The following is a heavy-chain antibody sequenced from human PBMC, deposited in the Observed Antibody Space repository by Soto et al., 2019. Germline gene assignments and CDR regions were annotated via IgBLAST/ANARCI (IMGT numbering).Heavy chain of an antibody. D-gene: IGHD6-19*01. CDR3: ARDHLAVAGPAYYYYYYGMDV. J-gene: IGHJ6*02. V-gene: IGHV3-7*01. Sequence: GSLRLSCAASGFTFSSYWMSWVRQAPGRGLEWVATIAHDGSEKFYVDSVKGRFTISRDNTKNSLYLQMNSLRAEDTAVYYCARDHLAVAGPAYYYYYYGMDVWGQGTTVTVSS. CDR2: IAHDGSEK. CDR1: GFTFSSYW.